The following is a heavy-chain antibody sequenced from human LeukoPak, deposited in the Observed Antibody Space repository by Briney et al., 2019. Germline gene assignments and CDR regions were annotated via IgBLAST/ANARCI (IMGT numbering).Heavy chain of an antibody. J-gene: IGHJ4*02. CDR2: INSNGNSA. D-gene: IGHD5-24*01. CDR3: ARSRDLATIVINY. V-gene: IGHV3-64*01. Sequence: PGGSLRLSCAASGFTFSSYGMHWVRQAPGKGLEYVSGINSNGNSAYYANSLKGRFAISRDNSKNTLYLQMGSLRGEDMDVYYCARSRDLATIVINYWGQGTLVTVSS. CDR1: GFTFSSYG.